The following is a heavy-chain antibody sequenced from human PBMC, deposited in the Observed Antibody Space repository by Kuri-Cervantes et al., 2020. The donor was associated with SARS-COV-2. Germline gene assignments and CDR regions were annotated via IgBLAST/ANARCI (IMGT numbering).Heavy chain of an antibody. CDR3: ARGYTIFGVVGYFAL. D-gene: IGHD3-3*01. CDR1: GYTFTGYY. V-gene: IGHV1-2*02. Sequence: ASVKVSCKASGYTFTGYYMDWVRQAPGKGLEWMGWINPNSGGTNYAQKFQGRVTMTRDTSISTAYMELSRLRSDDTAVYYCARGYTIFGVVGYFALWGRGTLVTVSS. CDR2: INPNSGGT. J-gene: IGHJ2*01.